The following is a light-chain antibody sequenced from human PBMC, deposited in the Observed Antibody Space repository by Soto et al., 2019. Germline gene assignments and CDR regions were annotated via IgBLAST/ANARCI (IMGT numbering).Light chain of an antibody. V-gene: IGKV3-20*01. J-gene: IGKJ1*01. Sequence: ETVLTESPAILSLSPGERATLSCRASQSVGSYLAWYQQKPGQAPRLLIYGASSRATGIPDRFSGSGSGTDFTLTISRLEPEDFAVYYCQQYGSSPETFGQGTKVDIK. CDR3: QQYGSSPET. CDR1: QSVGSY. CDR2: GAS.